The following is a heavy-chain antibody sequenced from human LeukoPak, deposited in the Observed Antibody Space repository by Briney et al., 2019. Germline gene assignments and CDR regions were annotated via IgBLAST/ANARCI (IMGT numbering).Heavy chain of an antibody. J-gene: IGHJ5*02. CDR1: GFTFSFYT. CDR3: VRAGTSGWYVNNWFDP. V-gene: IGHV3-21*01. CDR2: ISSNSFYI. D-gene: IGHD6-19*01. Sequence: GGSLRLSCAASGFTFSFYTMNWVRQAPGKGLEWVSSISSNSFYIFYADSVKGRFTISRDNAKNSLYLQMNSLRAEDTAVYYCVRAGTSGWYVNNWFDPWGKGTLVTVSS.